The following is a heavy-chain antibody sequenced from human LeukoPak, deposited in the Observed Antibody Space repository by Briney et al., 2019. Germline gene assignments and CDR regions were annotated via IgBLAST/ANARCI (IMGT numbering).Heavy chain of an antibody. CDR1: GFILSNAW. CDR2: IKSKADGGAT. V-gene: IGHV3-15*01. CDR3: TLWFGESIY. Sequence: GGSLRPSCAASGFILSNAWMSWVRQAPGKGLESVGRIKSKADGGATDYDTLLKSTFTISRDDSKKTLYLQMNSLKIEDTAVYYCTLWFGESIYWGQGTLVTVSS. J-gene: IGHJ4*02. D-gene: IGHD3-10*01.